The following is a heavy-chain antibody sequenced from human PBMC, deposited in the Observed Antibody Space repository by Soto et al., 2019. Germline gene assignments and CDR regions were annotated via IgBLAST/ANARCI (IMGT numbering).Heavy chain of an antibody. J-gene: IGHJ6*02. Sequence: PGESLKISCKGSGYSFSTYWIGWVRRMPGKGLEWMGIIYPYDSDTRYSPSFQGQVTISADKSVSTAYLQWSSLQASDTAMHYCALSYGVPSDMDNFALEVWGQGTTVTVSS. V-gene: IGHV5-51*01. CDR2: IYPYDSDT. CDR1: GYSFSTYW. CDR3: ALSYGVPSDMDNFALEV. D-gene: IGHD3-22*01.